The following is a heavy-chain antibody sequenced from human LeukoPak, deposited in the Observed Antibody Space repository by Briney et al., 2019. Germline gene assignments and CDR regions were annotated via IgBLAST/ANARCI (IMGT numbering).Heavy chain of an antibody. CDR3: ARDPTYYDSSGYYVE. J-gene: IGHJ4*02. CDR1: GFTVSSNY. V-gene: IGHV3-53*01. CDR2: IYSGGST. Sequence: GGSLRLSCAASGFTVSSNYMSWVRQAPGKGLEWVSVIYSGGSTYYADSVKGRFTISRDNSKNTLYLQMNSLRAKDTAVYYCARDPTYYDSSGYYVEWGQGTLVTVSS. D-gene: IGHD3-22*01.